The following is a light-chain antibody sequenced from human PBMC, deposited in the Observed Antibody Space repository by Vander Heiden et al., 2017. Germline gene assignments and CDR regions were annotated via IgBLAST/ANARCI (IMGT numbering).Light chain of an antibody. V-gene: IGKV3-11*01. CDR1: QSVSSY. CDR3: QHRSGWLPGT. CDR2: EAS. Sequence: IVFTQSPASLSLSPREGVRFPCRASQSVSSYLAWYQHKPGQAPRLLIYEASNRATGIPGRFSGTGSGTDFTLTISSLEPEDSAVYYCQHRSGWLPGTFGPGIKVEIK. J-gene: IGKJ1*01.